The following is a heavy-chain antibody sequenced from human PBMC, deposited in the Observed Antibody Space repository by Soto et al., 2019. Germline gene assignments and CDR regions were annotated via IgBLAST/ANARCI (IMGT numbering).Heavy chain of an antibody. CDR2: INADYGNT. V-gene: IGHV1-18*04. CDR3: ARKSLRNFNWFDP. CDR1: GYTFTNYG. Sequence: QLQLVQSGTELKKPGASVKVSCKASGYTFTNYGITWVRQAPGQGLEWMGWINADYGNTNYEQKFQGRVTMTTDTSTNTAYMELRSLRSDDTAVYYCARKSLRNFNWFDPCGQGTLVTVSS. J-gene: IGHJ5*02.